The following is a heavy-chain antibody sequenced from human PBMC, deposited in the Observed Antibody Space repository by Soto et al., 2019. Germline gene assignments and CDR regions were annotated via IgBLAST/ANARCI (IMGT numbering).Heavy chain of an antibody. CDR1: GGTFSSYA. V-gene: IGHV1-69*13. D-gene: IGHD6-6*01. Sequence: SVKVSCKASGGTFSSYAVSWVRQAPGQGLEWMGVIIPLLNTSKYVQKFQGRVTITADDAATTAYMELSSLRSEDTAAYYCARESSSPKYYYYGMDVWGQGTTVTVSS. CDR3: ARESSSPKYYYYGMDV. CDR2: IIPLLNTS. J-gene: IGHJ6*02.